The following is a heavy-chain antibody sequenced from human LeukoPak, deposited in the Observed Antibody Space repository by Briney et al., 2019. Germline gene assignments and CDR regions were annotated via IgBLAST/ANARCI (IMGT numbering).Heavy chain of an antibody. CDR2: INPNSGGT. CDR1: GYTFTGYY. J-gene: IGHJ4*02. CDR3: ATDYSNYEAFDY. V-gene: IGHV1-2*02. D-gene: IGHD4-11*01. Sequence: GASVKVSCKASGYTFTGYYMHWERQAPGQGLEWMGWINPNSGGTNYAQKFQGRVTMTRDTSISTAYMELSRLRSDDTAVYYCATDYSNYEAFDYWGQGTLVTVSS.